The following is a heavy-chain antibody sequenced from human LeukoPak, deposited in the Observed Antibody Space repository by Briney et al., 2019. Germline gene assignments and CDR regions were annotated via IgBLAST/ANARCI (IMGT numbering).Heavy chain of an antibody. CDR2: ISGDGGIT. J-gene: IGHJ4*02. V-gene: IGHV3-43*02. CDR1: GFTFDDYA. D-gene: IGHD3-16*01. Sequence: PGGSLRLSCAASGFTFDDYAMLWVRQAPGKGLEWVSLISGDGGITYYAESVKGRFTISRDNSKNSLYLQMNSLRTEDTALYYCAKDGPGGFWDVDYWGQGTLVTVSS. CDR3: AKDGPGGFWDVDY.